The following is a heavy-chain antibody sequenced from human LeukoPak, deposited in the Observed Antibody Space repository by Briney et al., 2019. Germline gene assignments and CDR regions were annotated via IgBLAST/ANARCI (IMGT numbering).Heavy chain of an antibody. Sequence: SETLSLTCTVSGGSIRSSYYWGWIRQPPGKGLEWIGSVYYSGNTYYNPSLQSRLTISVDTSKNHFSLKLSSVTAADTAVYYCARDTEGSSSYWFDPWGQGTLVTVSS. CDR1: GGSIRSSYY. CDR2: VYYSGNT. CDR3: ARDTEGSSSYWFDP. J-gene: IGHJ5*02. V-gene: IGHV4-39*02. D-gene: IGHD6-6*01.